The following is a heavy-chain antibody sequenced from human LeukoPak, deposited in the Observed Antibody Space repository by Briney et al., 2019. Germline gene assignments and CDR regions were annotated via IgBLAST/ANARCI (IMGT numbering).Heavy chain of an antibody. V-gene: IGHV1-69*13. CDR3: ARSTVTLYYFDY. CDR2: IIPIFGTA. D-gene: IGHD4-17*01. J-gene: IGHJ4*02. Sequence: SVKVSCKASGGTFSSYAISWVRQAPGQGLEWMGGIIPIFGTANYAQKFQGRVTITADESTSTAYMELSSLRSEDTAVYYCARSTVTLYYFDYWGQGTLVTVSS. CDR1: GGTFSSYA.